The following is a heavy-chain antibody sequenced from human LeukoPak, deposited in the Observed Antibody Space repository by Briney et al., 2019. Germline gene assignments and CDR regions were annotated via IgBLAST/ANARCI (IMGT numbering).Heavy chain of an antibody. CDR3: ARGGTYYPCIDY. J-gene: IGHJ4*02. CDR2: VSAYNGKT. V-gene: IGHV1-18*01. Sequence: PSVRVSCKASGYTFTTSYINWVRQAPGQGLEWMGWVSAYNGKTSYAQKFQGRVTMTTDSSTNTAYMDLTSLRSDDTAVYYCARGGTYYPCIDYWGQGTQVTVSS. D-gene: IGHD1-26*01. CDR1: GYTFTTSY.